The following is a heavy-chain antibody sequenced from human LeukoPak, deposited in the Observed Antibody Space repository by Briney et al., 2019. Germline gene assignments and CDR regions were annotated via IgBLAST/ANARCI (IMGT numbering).Heavy chain of an antibody. Sequence: SETLSLTCAVSGGSISSGGYSWSWIRQPPGKGLEWIGYIYHSGSTYYNPSLKSRVTISVDRSKNQFSLKLSSVTAADTAVYYCARGPGLRYSSGWYSVLVWGQGTLVTVSS. CDR2: IYHSGST. CDR1: GGSISSGGYS. J-gene: IGHJ4*02. D-gene: IGHD6-19*01. V-gene: IGHV4-30-2*01. CDR3: ARGPGLRYSSGWYSVLV.